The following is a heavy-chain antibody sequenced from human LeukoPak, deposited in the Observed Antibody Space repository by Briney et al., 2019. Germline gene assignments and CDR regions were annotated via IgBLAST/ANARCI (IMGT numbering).Heavy chain of an antibody. J-gene: IGHJ4*02. CDR2: LFTSGST. D-gene: IGHD5-24*01. CDR1: GASISSYY. Sequence: SETLSLTCAVSGASISSYYWSWIRQPAGKGLEWIGRLFTSGSTKYNPSLKSRVTIVVDKSKKHFSLKLSSVTAADTAVYYCAGDTGDGFYDYWGQGSLVTVSS. CDR3: AGDTGDGFYDY. V-gene: IGHV4-4*07.